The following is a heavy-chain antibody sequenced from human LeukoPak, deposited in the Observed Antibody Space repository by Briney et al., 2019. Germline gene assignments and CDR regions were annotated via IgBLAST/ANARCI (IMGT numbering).Heavy chain of an antibody. CDR1: GFTFSTYA. CDR3: AKLTTAAAGLFDY. V-gene: IGHV3-23*01. Sequence: GGSLRLSCAASGFTFSTYAMSWVRQAPGTGLEWASGISGSGHRTYYADSLKGRFTISRDNSKSTLYLQMNSLTAEDTAVYYCAKLTTAAAGLFDYWGQGTLVTVSS. J-gene: IGHJ4*02. CDR2: ISGSGHRT. D-gene: IGHD6-25*01.